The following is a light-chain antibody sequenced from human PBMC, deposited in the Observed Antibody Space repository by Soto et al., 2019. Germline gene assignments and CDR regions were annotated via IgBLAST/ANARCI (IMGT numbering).Light chain of an antibody. CDR3: QQYNSYSWT. CDR2: DAS. Sequence: DIGMTQSPSSLSASVGDRVTIACQASQDISNYLHWYHQKPGKAPKLLIYDASSLESGVPPRFSGSGSGTEFTLPISSMQPDDFATYYCQQYNSYSWTFGQGTKVDIK. CDR1: QDISNY. V-gene: IGKV1-5*01. J-gene: IGKJ1*01.